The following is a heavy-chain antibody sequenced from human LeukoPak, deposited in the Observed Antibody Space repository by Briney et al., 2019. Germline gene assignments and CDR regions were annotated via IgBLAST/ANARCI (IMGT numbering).Heavy chain of an antibody. Sequence: PGGSLRLSCAASGFTFSSYNMNWVRQAPGKGLEWVSYISSSSTTIDYAGSVKGRFTISRDNAKNSLYLQMNSLRAEDTAVYYCARAGSNIVVVPNWFDPWGQGTLVTVSS. CDR3: ARAGSNIVVVPNWFDP. V-gene: IGHV3-48*01. CDR1: GFTFSSYN. D-gene: IGHD2-2*01. CDR2: ISSSSTTI. J-gene: IGHJ5*02.